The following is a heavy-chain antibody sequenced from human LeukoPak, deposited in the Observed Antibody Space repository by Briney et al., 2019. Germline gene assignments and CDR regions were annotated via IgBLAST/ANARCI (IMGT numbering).Heavy chain of an antibody. CDR2: ISGSGGST. CDR3: AKGPGVGYCSSTSCYLGAFDI. V-gene: IGHV3-23*01. D-gene: IGHD2-2*03. J-gene: IGHJ3*02. CDR1: GFTFNSYA. Sequence: GGSLRLSCAASGFTFNSYAMSWVRQAPGKGLEWVSAISGSGGSTYYADSVKGRFTISRDNSKNTLYLQMNSLRAEDTAVYYCAKGPGVGYCSSTSCYLGAFDIWGQGTMVTVSS.